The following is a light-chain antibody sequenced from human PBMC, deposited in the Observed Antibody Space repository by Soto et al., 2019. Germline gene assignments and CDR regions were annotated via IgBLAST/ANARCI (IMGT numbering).Light chain of an antibody. CDR1: ISDVGGYNY. CDR2: EVS. J-gene: IGLJ1*01. V-gene: IGLV2-14*01. Sequence: TLPACVSRSPGQSITISCTGTISDVGGYNYVSWYQQHPGKAPKLMIYEVSNRPSGVSNRFSGSKSDNTASLTISGLQAEDEADYYSSSYTSSSTYVFGTWTKV. CDR3: SSYTSSSTYV.